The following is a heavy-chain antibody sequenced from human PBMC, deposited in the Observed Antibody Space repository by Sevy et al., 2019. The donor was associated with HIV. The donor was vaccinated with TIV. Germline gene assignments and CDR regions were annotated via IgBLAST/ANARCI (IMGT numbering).Heavy chain of an antibody. J-gene: IGHJ4*02. CDR3: AAAVGTDVLGYYFGS. V-gene: IGHV4-4*02. CDR2: MYHRGTT. D-gene: IGHD6-25*01. Sequence: SETLSLTCRVSGDSISSSHWWSWVRQTPGKGLEWIGDMYHRGTTTHNPSLKSRVIISVDKSKNQFSLKLTSVTAADTAVYYCAAAVGTDVLGYYFGSWGQGTQVTVSS. CDR1: GDSISSSHW.